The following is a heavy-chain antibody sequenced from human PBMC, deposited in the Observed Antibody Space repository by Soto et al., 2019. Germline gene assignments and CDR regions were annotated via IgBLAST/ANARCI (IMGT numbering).Heavy chain of an antibody. J-gene: IGHJ6*03. V-gene: IGHV1-2*04. CDR2: INPNGGVT. Sequence: QVQLVQSGAEVRKPGASVTVSCRSSGDSFNDYYIHWVRQAPEQRFEWMGWINPNGGVTKYAKKFQGWVSMTRDTSIRTVYMQLSRLRSDDTAVYYCARESGGATATLDYYYFSMDVWGTVTTVTVSS. D-gene: IGHD5-12*01. CDR3: ARESGGATATLDYYYFSMDV. CDR1: GDSFNDYY.